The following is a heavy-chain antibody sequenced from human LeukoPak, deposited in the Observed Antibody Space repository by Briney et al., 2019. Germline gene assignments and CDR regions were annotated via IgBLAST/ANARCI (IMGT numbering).Heavy chain of an antibody. D-gene: IGHD3-9*01. V-gene: IGHV4-4*02. CDR2: IYHSGST. CDR1: GGSISSSNW. J-gene: IGHJ5*02. CDR3: ARGAYDILTGYYANWFDP. Sequence: SGTLPLICAVSGGSISSSNWWSWVRQPPGKGLEWIGEIYHSGSTNYNPSLKSRVTISVDKSKNQFSLKLSSVTAADTAVYYCARGAYDILTGYYANWFDPWGQGTLVTVSS.